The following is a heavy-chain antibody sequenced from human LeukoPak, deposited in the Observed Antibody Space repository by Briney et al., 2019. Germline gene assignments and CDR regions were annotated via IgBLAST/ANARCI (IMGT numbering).Heavy chain of an antibody. D-gene: IGHD3-9*01. CDR2: ISAYNGNT. Sequence: ASVKVSCKASGYTFTSYGISWVRQAPGQGLEWMGWISAYNGNTNYAQKLQGRVTMTTDTSTSTAYMELRSLRSDDTAVYYCARDIAMYYDILTGYLGYWGQGTLVTVSS. J-gene: IGHJ4*02. V-gene: IGHV1-18*01. CDR3: ARDIAMYYDILTGYLGY. CDR1: GYTFTSYG.